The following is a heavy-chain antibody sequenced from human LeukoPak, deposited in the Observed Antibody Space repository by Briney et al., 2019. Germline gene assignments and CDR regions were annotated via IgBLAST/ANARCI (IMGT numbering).Heavy chain of an antibody. CDR3: ARDRIRSIFGVGKGYYGMDV. CDR1: GGSISSGGYY. J-gene: IGHJ6*02. CDR2: IYYSGST. Sequence: PSETLSLTCTVSGGSISSGGYYWSWIRQHPGKGLEWIGYIYYSGSTYYNPSLKSRVTISVDTSKNQFSLKLSSVTAADTAVYYCARDRIRSIFGVGKGYYGMDVWGQGATVTVFS. V-gene: IGHV4-31*03. D-gene: IGHD3-3*01.